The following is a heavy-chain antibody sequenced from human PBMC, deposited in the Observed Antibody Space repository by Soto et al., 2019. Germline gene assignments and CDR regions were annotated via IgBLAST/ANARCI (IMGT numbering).Heavy chain of an antibody. CDR1: GFSLSNAKVG. V-gene: IGHV2-26*01. CDR2: IFSNDEK. CDR3: ARIPGGAPVGYYYYGMDV. Sequence: QVTLKESGPVLVKPTETLTLTCTVSGFSLSNAKVGVSWIRQPPGKALEWLAHIFSNDEKSYITSLKSRLTISKDTSKSKVVLTMTSMDPVDTATYYCARIPGGAPVGYYYYGMDVWGQGTTVTVSS. J-gene: IGHJ6*02. D-gene: IGHD3-16*01.